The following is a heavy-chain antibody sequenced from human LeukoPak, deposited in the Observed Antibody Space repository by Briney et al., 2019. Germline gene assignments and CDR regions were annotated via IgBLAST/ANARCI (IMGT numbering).Heavy chain of an antibody. J-gene: IGHJ6*03. D-gene: IGHD3-3*01. CDR1: GGSISSYY. V-gene: IGHV4-4*09. Sequence: PSETLSLTCTVSGGSISSYYWSWIRQPPGKGLEWIGYIYTSGSTNYNPSLKSRVTISVDTSKNQFSLKLSPVTAADTAVYYCARQGRSPGYYDFWSGYYPYYMDVWGKGTTVTVSS. CDR2: IYTSGST. CDR3: ARQGRSPGYYDFWSGYYPYYMDV.